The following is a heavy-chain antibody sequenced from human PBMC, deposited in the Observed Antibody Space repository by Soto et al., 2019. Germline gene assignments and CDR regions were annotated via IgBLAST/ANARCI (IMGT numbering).Heavy chain of an antibody. Sequence: QVQLVESGGGVVQPGRSLRLSCAASGFTFSSYGMHWVRQAPGKGLEWVAVISYDGSNKYYADSVKGRFTISRDNSKNTLYLQMNGLRAEDTAVYYCTTDLFAGYTAMPTGFDYWGQGTLVTVSS. CDR2: ISYDGSNK. V-gene: IGHV3-30*03. D-gene: IGHD5-18*01. CDR3: TTDLFAGYTAMPTGFDY. CDR1: GFTFSSYG. J-gene: IGHJ4*02.